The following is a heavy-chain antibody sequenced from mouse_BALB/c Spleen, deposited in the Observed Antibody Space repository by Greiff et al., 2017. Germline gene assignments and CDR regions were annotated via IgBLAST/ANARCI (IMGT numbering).Heavy chain of an antibody. Sequence: VQLQQSGPELVKPGASVKMSCKASGYTFTSYVMHWVKQKPGQGLEWIGYINPYNDGTKYNEKFKGKATLTSDKSSSTAYMELSSLTSEDSAVYYCARGEELGQGAYWGQGTLVTVSA. D-gene: IGHD4-1*01. CDR2: INPYNDGT. CDR1: GYTFTSYV. CDR3: ARGEELGQGAY. J-gene: IGHJ3*01. V-gene: IGHV1-14*01.